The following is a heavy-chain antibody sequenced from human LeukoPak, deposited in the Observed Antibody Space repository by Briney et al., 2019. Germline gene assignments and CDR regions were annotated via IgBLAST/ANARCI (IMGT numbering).Heavy chain of an antibody. D-gene: IGHD2-15*01. CDR1: AYSISSGYY. J-gene: IGHJ3*02. CDR3: ARDTGGFDI. Sequence: SETLSLTCSVSAYSISSGYYWGWIRQPPGRGLEWIGSIHHTGYTFYNPSVKSRITISVETSKNQFSLKLSSVTAADTAMYYCARDTGGFDIWGQGAMVTVSS. V-gene: IGHV4-38-2*02. CDR2: IHHTGYT.